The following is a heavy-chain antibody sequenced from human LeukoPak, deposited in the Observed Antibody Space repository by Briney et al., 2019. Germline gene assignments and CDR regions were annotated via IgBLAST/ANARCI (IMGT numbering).Heavy chain of an antibody. J-gene: IGHJ5*02. CDR2: IYHSGSI. Sequence: SETLSLTCTVSGDSINNHYWSWIRQPPGKGLEWIGYIYHSGSINYNPSLESRLTISVDTSKNQFSLKLNSVTAADTAVYFCARQRDNGWPNWFDHWGQGSLVTVSS. CDR3: ARQRDNGWPNWFDH. CDR1: GDSINNHY. V-gene: IGHV4-59*08. D-gene: IGHD6-19*01.